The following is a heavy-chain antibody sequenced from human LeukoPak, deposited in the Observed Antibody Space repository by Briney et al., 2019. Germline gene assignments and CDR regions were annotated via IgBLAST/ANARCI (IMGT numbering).Heavy chain of an antibody. CDR3: ARSPTYGMDV. V-gene: IGHV3-21*01. CDR1: GFTFSSYS. Sequence: GGSLRLSCAASGFTFSSYSMNWVRQAPGKGLEWVSSISSSSSYIYYAGSVKGRFTISRDNAKNSLYLQMNSLRAEDTAVYYCARSPTYGMDVWGQGTTVTVSS. CDR2: ISSSSSYI. J-gene: IGHJ6*02.